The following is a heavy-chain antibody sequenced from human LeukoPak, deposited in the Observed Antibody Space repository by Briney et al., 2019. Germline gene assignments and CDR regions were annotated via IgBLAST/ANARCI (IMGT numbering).Heavy chain of an antibody. Sequence: WASVKVSCKASGYTFTSYVISWVRQAPGQGLEWMGWISGYDGNTKYAQKFQGRVTMTTDTFTSTAYMELRNLTSDDTAVFYCARGAQWLVPCGQGTLVTISS. CDR3: ARGAQWLVP. CDR2: ISGYDGNT. V-gene: IGHV1-18*01. D-gene: IGHD6-19*01. CDR1: GYTFTSYV. J-gene: IGHJ5*02.